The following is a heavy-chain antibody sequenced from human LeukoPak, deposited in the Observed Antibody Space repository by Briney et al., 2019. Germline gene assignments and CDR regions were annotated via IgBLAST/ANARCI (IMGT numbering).Heavy chain of an antibody. CDR2: ISSSSSYI. V-gene: IGHV3-21*01. J-gene: IGHJ6*03. CDR3: ARESDGSSWPGEYYYYMDV. CDR1: GFTFSSYS. D-gene: IGHD6-13*01. Sequence: GGSLRLSCAASGFTFSSYSMNWVRQAPGKGLEWVSSISSSSSYIYYADSVKGRFTISRDNAKNSLYLQMNSLRAEDTAVYYCARESDGSSWPGEYYYYMDVWGKGTTVTVSS.